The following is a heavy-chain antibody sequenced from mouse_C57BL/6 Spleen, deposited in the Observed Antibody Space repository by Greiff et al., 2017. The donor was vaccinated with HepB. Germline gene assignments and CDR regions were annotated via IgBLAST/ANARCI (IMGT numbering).Heavy chain of an antibody. J-gene: IGHJ1*03. V-gene: IGHV1-55*01. CDR3: ARWMITPCWYFDV. Sequence: QVQLQQPGAELVKPGASVKMSCKASGYTFTSYWITWVKQRPGQGLEWIGDIYPGSGSTNYNEKFKSKATLTVDTSSSTAYMQLSSLTSEDSAVYYCARWMITPCWYFDVWAQGPRSPSPQ. CDR2: IYPGSGST. D-gene: IGHD2-4*01. CDR1: GYTFTSYW.